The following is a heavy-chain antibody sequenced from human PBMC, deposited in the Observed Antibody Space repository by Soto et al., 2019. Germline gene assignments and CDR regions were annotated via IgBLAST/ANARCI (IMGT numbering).Heavy chain of an antibody. CDR2: IHSSGTT. J-gene: IGHJ4*02. Sequence: QVQLQESGPGLVKPSETLSLTCAVSGASISTTYWWSWVRQPPGEGLEWIGEIHSSGTTNYNPSLKSRVTISIDKSKNQFSLNLNSVTAADTAMYYCTRALLKSLDYWGQGTLVTVSS. CDR1: GASISTTYW. D-gene: IGHD3-9*01. CDR3: TRALLKSLDY. V-gene: IGHV4-4*02.